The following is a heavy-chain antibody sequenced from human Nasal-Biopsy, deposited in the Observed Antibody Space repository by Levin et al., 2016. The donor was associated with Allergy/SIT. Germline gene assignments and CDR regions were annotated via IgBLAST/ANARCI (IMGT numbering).Heavy chain of an antibody. V-gene: IGHV1-69*04. CDR2: IIPFLDLG. D-gene: IGHD6-13*01. CDR1: GGTFSNYA. CDR3: ARDRQRVVQNQRNYFHYGFDV. Sequence: SVKVSCKTSGGTFSNYAMNWVRQAPGQGLEWMGRIIPFLDLGTYAQKFQGRATITADKSTSTVYMELSSLRSEDTAVLYCARDRQRVVQNQRNYFHYGFDVWGQGTTVTVSS. J-gene: IGHJ6*02.